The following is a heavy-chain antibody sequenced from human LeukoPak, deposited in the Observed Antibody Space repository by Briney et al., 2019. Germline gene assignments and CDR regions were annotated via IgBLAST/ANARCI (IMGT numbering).Heavy chain of an antibody. D-gene: IGHD3-9*01. CDR3: PRTRNYVILAGYYMRSGKGGYFDY. Sequence: TGESLKISCKGSGYSFTSYWIGWMRQMPGKGLKWMGIIYPGDSDARYSPSFQGQVAISADKSISTAYLQWSSLKASDTAMYYRPRTRNYVILAGYYMRSGKGGYFDYWGQGTLVTDSS. V-gene: IGHV5-51*01. J-gene: IGHJ4*02. CDR2: IYPGDSDA. CDR1: GYSFTSYW.